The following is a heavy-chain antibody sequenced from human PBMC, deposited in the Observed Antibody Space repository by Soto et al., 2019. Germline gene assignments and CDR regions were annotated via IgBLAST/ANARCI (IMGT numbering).Heavy chain of an antibody. Sequence: QVQLVQSGAEVMRPGSSVKVSCTASGGTFSTYAISWVRQAPGQGLEWIGGIVPSFATPNYAQKFQGRVTITADESTSSAYMELRSRRSEDTAVYYCARGSLIFGVCVAANNYYYGGMGVWGQGSTVTVS. CDR3: ARGSLIFGVCVAANNYYYGGMGV. V-gene: IGHV1-69*01. CDR2: IVPSFATP. D-gene: IGHD3-3*01. J-gene: IGHJ6*02. CDR1: GGTFSTYA.